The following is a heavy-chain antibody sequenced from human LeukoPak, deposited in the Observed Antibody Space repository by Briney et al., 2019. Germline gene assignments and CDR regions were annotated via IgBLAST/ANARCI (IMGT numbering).Heavy chain of an antibody. CDR1: GYTFTGYY. J-gene: IGHJ4*02. Sequence: ASVKVSCKASGYTFTGYYMHWVRQAPGQGLEWMGWINPNSGGTNYAQKFQGRVTMTRDTSISTAYMELSRLRSDDTAVYYCARLGDSSGSYFDYWGQGTLVTVSS. CDR3: ARLGDSSGSYFDY. V-gene: IGHV1-2*02. D-gene: IGHD3-22*01. CDR2: INPNSGGT.